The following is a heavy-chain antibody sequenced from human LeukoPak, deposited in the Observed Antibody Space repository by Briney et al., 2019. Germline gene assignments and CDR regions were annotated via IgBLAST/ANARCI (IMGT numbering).Heavy chain of an antibody. CDR2: TYHRSKWYN. D-gene: IGHD3-22*01. V-gene: IGHV6-1*01. J-gene: IGHJ3*02. CDR1: GDTVSRNTAA. CDR3: ARQKIEVDDAFDI. Sequence: SQTLSLTCAISGDTVSRNTAAWNWIRQSPSRGLEWLGRTYHRSKWYNDYAVSVKSRITVNPDTSKNQFSLQLKSVTPEDTAVYFCARQKIEVDDAFDIWGQGTMVTVSS.